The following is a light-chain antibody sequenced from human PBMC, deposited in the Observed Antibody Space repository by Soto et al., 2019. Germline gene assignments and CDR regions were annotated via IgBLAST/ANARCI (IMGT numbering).Light chain of an antibody. CDR2: DVS. V-gene: IGLV2-14*03. CDR1: SSDVGGYNY. J-gene: IGLJ2*01. CDR3: SSYTSSITLV. Sequence: QSALTQPASVSGSPGPSITISCTGTSSDVGGYNYVSWYQQHPVKAPKLMIYDVSNRPSGVSNRFSGSKSGNTASLSISGLKAEDEADYYCSSYTSSITLVFGGGTKLTVL.